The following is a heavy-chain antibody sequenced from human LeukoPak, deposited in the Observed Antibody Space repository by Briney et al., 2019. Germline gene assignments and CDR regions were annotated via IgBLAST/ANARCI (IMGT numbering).Heavy chain of an antibody. D-gene: IGHD3-3*01. V-gene: IGHV4-61*02. J-gene: IGHJ4*02. CDR1: GGSISSGSYY. CDR2: IYTSGST. CDR3: AREGSITIFGVVTPYYFDY. Sequence: PSQTLSLTCTVSGGSISSGSYYWSWIRQPAGKGLEWIGRIYTSGSTNYNPSLKSRVTISVDTSKNQFSLKLSSVTAADTAVYYCAREGSITIFGVVTPYYFDYWGQGTLVTVSS.